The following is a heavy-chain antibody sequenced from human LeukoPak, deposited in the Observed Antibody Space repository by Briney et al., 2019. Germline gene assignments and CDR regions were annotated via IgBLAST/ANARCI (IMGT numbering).Heavy chain of an antibody. CDR3: ALSMVTYYYYYMDV. Sequence: PSETLSLTCGVYGGSYSDYYWSWIRQPPGKGLEWIGEINHSGSTNYNPSLKSRVTISVDTSKNQFSLKLSSVTAADTAVYYCALSMVTYYYYYMDVWGKGTTVTISS. J-gene: IGHJ6*03. CDR1: GGSYSDYY. V-gene: IGHV4-34*01. CDR2: INHSGST. D-gene: IGHD5-18*01.